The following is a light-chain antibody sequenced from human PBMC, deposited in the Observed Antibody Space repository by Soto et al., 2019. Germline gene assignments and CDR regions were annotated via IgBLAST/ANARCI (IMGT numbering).Light chain of an antibody. CDR2: GAS. CDR1: QSVSSN. J-gene: IGKJ1*01. V-gene: IGKV3-15*01. Sequence: EIVMTQSPATLSASPGERATLSCRASQSVSSNLAWYQQKPGQAPKLLIYGASTKATGIPARFSGSRSGTKFTLTISSLQSEDFAVYYCQQYNNWPPTFGQGTKV. CDR3: QQYNNWPPT.